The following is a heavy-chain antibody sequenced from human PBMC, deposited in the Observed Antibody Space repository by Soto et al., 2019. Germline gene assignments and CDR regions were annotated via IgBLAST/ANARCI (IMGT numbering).Heavy chain of an antibody. Sequence: PSETLSLTCTVSGGSISSYYWSWIRQPPGKGLEWIGCIYYSGSTNYNPSLKSRVTISVDTSKNQFSLKLSSVTAADTAVYYCARGGEGSSWSGSILDHWGRGTLVTVSS. CDR1: GGSISSYY. CDR3: ARGGEGSSWSGSILDH. V-gene: IGHV4-59*12. J-gene: IGHJ4*02. D-gene: IGHD6-13*01. CDR2: IYYSGST.